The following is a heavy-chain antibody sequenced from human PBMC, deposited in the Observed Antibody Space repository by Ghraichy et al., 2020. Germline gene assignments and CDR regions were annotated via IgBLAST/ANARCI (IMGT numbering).Heavy chain of an antibody. CDR2: ISWNSGSI. Sequence: GGSPRLSCAASGFTFDDYAMHWVRQAPGKGLEWVSGISWNSGSIGYADSVKGRFTISRDNAKNSLYLQMNSLRAEDTALYYCALGLPAAWWGQGTLVTVSS. D-gene: IGHD2-2*01. V-gene: IGHV3-9*01. CDR3: ALGLPAAW. J-gene: IGHJ4*02. CDR1: GFTFDDYA.